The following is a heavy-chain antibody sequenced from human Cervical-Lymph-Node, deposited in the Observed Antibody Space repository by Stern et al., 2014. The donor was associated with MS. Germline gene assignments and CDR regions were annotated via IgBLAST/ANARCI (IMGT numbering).Heavy chain of an antibody. Sequence: QVQLQESGPGLLKPSGTLSLTCVVSGGSISSSNWWSWVRQPPGMGLQWIGKVYSGGSTNYTPSLKSRVTISLDKSTNQMSLQLTSVTAADTAMYYCARQRRTRALDVWGQGAMVTVSS. CDR3: ARQRRTRALDV. CDR2: VYSGGST. V-gene: IGHV4-4*02. J-gene: IGHJ3*01. CDR1: GGSISSSNW.